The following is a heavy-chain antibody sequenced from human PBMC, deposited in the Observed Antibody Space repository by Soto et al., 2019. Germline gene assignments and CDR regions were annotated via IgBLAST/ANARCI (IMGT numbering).Heavy chain of an antibody. J-gene: IGHJ6*02. D-gene: IGHD3-3*02. CDR2: IFYSGST. CDR3: AISIRLGDV. CDR1: DGSISNYY. V-gene: IGHV4-59*12. Sequence: SETLSLTCTVPDGSISNYYWSWIRQPPGRGLEWIGHIFYSGSTNYNPALKSRVTISVDTSKSQFSLKLSSVTAADTAVYYYAISIRLGDVWGQGTTVTVSS.